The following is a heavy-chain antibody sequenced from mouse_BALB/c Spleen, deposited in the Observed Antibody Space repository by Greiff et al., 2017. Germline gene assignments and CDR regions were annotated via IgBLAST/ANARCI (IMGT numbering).Heavy chain of an antibody. CDR3: ARSSYGYDVPTDY. J-gene: IGHJ2*01. CDR1: GYTFTDYN. D-gene: IGHD2-14*01. Sequence: VQLQQSGPELVKPGASVKIPCKASGYTFTDYNMDWVKQSHGKSLEWIGDINPNNGGTIYNQKFKGKATLTVDKSSSTAYMELRSLTSEDTAVYYCARSSYGYDVPTDYWGQGTTLTVSS. V-gene: IGHV1-18*01. CDR2: INPNNGGT.